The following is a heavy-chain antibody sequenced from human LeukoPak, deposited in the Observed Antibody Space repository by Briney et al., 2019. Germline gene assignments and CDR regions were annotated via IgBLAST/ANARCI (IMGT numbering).Heavy chain of an antibody. J-gene: IGHJ4*02. CDR3: AKDIGVLDY. V-gene: IGHV1-69*04. CDR1: GGTFSSYA. CDR2: INPILGIA. Sequence: GASVKVSCKASGGTFSSYAISWVRQAPGQGLEWMGRINPILGIANYAQKFQGRVTITADKSTSTAYMELSSLRAEYTAIYYCAKDIGVLDYWGQGTLVTVSS. D-gene: IGHD3-10*01.